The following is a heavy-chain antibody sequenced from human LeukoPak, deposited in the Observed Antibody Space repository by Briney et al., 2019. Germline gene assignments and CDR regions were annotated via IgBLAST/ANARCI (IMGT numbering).Heavy chain of an antibody. CDR2: ISYYGSNK. V-gene: IGHV3-30*04. J-gene: IGHJ6*02. Sequence: GGSLRLSCAASGFTFSSYAMHWVRQAPGKGLEWVAVISYYGSNKYYADSVKGRFTISRDNSKNTLYLQMNSLRAEDTAVYYCAREVVPAAIIYYYYGMDVWGQGTTVTVSS. CDR1: GFTFSSYA. D-gene: IGHD2-2*01. CDR3: AREVVPAAIIYYYYGMDV.